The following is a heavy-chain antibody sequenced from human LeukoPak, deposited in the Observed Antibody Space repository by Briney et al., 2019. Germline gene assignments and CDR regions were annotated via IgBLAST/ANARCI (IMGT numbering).Heavy chain of an antibody. CDR1: GGTFSSYA. V-gene: IGHV1-69*01. Sequence: SVKVSCKASGGTFSSYAISWVRQAPGQGLERMGGIIPIFGTANYAQKFQGGVTITADESTSTAYMELSSLRSEDTAVYYCARAAITMIVPSWAFDIWGQGTMVTVSS. CDR3: ARAAITMIVPSWAFDI. CDR2: IIPIFGTA. J-gene: IGHJ3*02. D-gene: IGHD3-22*01.